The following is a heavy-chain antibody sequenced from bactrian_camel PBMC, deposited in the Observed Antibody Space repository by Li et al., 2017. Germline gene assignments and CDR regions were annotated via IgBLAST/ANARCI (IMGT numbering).Heavy chain of an antibody. J-gene: IGHJ4*01. V-gene: IGHV3S53*01. CDR2: IRNDGLT. CDR3: VADVRSWRGCSGSRDEYAY. Sequence: LVESGGGSVQAGGSLTLSCAASGYIGSSYCMGWFRQASEKEREGVAVIRNDGLTTYADSVKSRFTISKDNAKNTLTLQMNSLKPEDTAMYYCVADVRSWRGCSGSRDEYAYWGQGTQVTVS. D-gene: IGHD3*01. CDR1: GYIGSSYC.